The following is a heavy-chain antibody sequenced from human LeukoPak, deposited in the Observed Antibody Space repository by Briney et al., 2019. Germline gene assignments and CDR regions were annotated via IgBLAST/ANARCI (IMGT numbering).Heavy chain of an antibody. Sequence: GGSLRLSCAASGFTFSTYNMNWVRQVPGKGLEWVSSITSSSTYMFYADSVKGRFTISRDNAQNSLYLQINSLRAEDTAVYYCARDPYSGRYGDFYYYYMDVWGKGTTVTISS. J-gene: IGHJ6*03. CDR1: GFTFSTYN. CDR2: ITSSSTYM. D-gene: IGHD1-26*01. CDR3: ARDPYSGRYGDFYYYYMDV. V-gene: IGHV3-21*01.